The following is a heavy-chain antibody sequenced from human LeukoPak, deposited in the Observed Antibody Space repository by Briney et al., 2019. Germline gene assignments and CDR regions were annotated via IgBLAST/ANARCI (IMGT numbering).Heavy chain of an antibody. CDR1: GGSISSYY. CDR2: IYYSGST. CDR3: ARVDPRYCSGGSCYSGAFDI. V-gene: IGHV4-59*01. J-gene: IGHJ3*02. D-gene: IGHD2-15*01. Sequence: ASETLSLTCTVSGGSISSYYWSWIRQPPGKGLEWIGYIYYSGSTNYNPSLKSRVTISVDTSKNQFSLKLSSVTAADTAVYYCARVDPRYCSGGSCYSGAFDIWGQGTKVIVSS.